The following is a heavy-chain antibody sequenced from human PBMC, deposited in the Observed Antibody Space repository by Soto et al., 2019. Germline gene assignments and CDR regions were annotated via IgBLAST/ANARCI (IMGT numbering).Heavy chain of an antibody. D-gene: IGHD5-18*01. J-gene: IGHJ4*02. Sequence: QVHLVQSGAEVTKPGASVKVSCKTSGYTFTNNVIHCVRQAHGQRLEWMGWVNAGNDNTKWSREFQGRLTLTKDTSATTAYMELSSLTSEDTAIYFCAREVPYGYSRFDYCGQGTLVTVSS. CDR2: VNAGNDNT. CDR1: GYTFTNNV. V-gene: IGHV1-3*01. CDR3: AREVPYGYSRFDY.